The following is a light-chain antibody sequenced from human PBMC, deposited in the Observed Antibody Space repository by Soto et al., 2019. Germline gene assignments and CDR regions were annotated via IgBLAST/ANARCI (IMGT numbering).Light chain of an antibody. CDR2: EVS. CDR1: SSDVGGYNY. Sequence: QSALTQPPSASGSPGQSVTISCTGTSSDVGGYNYVSWYQQHPGQAPKLIIYEVSKRPSGVPDRFSGSKSGNMASLTVSGLQAEDEADYYCSSYAGSVLFGGGTKLTVL. J-gene: IGLJ2*01. CDR3: SSYAGSVL. V-gene: IGLV2-8*01.